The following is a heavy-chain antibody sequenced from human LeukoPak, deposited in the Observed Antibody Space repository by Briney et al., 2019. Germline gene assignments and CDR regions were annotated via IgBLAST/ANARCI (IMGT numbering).Heavy chain of an antibody. CDR2: ISAYNGNT. D-gene: IGHD3-22*01. V-gene: IGHV1-18*01. CDR1: GYTLTSYG. CDR3: ARAGSSGYS. Sequence: GASVKVSCKASGYTLTSYGISWVRQAPGQGLEWMGWISAYNGNTNYAQKLQGRVTITADESTSTAYMELSSLRSEDTAVYYCARAGSSGYSWGQGTLVTVSS. J-gene: IGHJ4*02.